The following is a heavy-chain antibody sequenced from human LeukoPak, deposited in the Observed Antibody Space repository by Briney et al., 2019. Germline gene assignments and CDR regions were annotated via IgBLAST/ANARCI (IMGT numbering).Heavy chain of an antibody. J-gene: IGHJ6*03. Sequence: PGGSLRLSCAASGFTFSDYYMSWIRQAPGKGLEWVSYISSSGSTIYYADSVKGRFTISRDNAKNSLYLQMNSLRAEDTAVYYCASGWNPENPVGYYYYYMDVWGEGTTVTVSS. CDR3: ASGWNPENPVGYYYYYMDV. CDR2: ISSSGSTI. V-gene: IGHV3-11*01. D-gene: IGHD1-1*01. CDR1: GFTFSDYY.